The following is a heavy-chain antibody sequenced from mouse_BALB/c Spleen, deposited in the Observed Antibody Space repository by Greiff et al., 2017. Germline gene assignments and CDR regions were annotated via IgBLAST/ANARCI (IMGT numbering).Heavy chain of an antibody. CDR1: GYTFTSYW. J-gene: IGHJ4*01. V-gene: IGHV1-5*01. Sequence: VQLQQSGTVLARPGASVKMSCKASGYTFTSYWMHWVKQRPGQGLEWIGAIYPGNSDTSYNQKFKGKAKLTAVTSTSTAYMELSSLTNEDSAVYYCTSAFPYAMDYWGQGTSVTVSS. CDR3: TSAFPYAMDY. CDR2: IYPGNSDT.